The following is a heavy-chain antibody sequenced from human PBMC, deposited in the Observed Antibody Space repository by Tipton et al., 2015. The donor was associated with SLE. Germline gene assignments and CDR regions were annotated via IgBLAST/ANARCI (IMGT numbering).Heavy chain of an antibody. CDR1: GFTFSTYW. Sequence: SLRLSCAASGFTFSTYWMSWVRQAPGKGLEWVANIKQDGSEKYYVNSVKGRFTISRDNAKNLVYLQMNSLRVEDTAVYYCARGKATDYWGQGTLVTVSS. CDR3: ARGKATDY. V-gene: IGHV3-7*01. CDR2: IKQDGSEK. J-gene: IGHJ4*02.